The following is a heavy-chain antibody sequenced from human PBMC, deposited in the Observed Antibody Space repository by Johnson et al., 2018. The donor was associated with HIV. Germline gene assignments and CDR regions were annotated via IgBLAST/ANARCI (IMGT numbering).Heavy chain of an antibody. Sequence: VQLVESGGGVVQPGRSLRLSCAASGFTFSSYGMHWVRQAPGKGLESVAVIWYDGSNKYYGDSVKGRFTISRDSYKNTLYLQMNSLRAEDTAVYFCARDSLDGEYAFDIWGQGTMLTVSS. CDR1: GFTFSSYG. J-gene: IGHJ3*02. CDR2: IWYDGSNK. D-gene: IGHD2-21*01. V-gene: IGHV3-30*19. CDR3: ARDSLDGEYAFDI.